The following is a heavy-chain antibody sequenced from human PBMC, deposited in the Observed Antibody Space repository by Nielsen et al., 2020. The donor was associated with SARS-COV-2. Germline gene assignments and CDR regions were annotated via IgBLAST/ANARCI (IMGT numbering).Heavy chain of an antibody. D-gene: IGHD1-26*01. CDR1: GGTFSSYA. V-gene: IGHV1-18*01. Sequence: ASVKVSCKASGGTFSSYAISWVRQAPGQGLEWMGWISAYNGNTNYAQKLQGRVTMTTDTSTSTAYMELRSLRSDDTAVYYCARDHSIVGATYDYWGQGTLVTVSS. CDR3: ARDHSIVGATYDY. CDR2: ISAYNGNT. J-gene: IGHJ4*02.